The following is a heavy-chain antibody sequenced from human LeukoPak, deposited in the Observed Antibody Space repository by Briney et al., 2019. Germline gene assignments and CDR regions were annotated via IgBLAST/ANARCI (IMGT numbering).Heavy chain of an antibody. CDR1: GFTFSRYD. J-gene: IGHJ4*02. V-gene: IGHV3-48*03. D-gene: IGHD5/OR15-5a*01. CDR3: TSHGSTYYFDY. CDR2: ISISGVTK. Sequence: LAGGSLRLSCATSGFTFSRYDYNWVRQAPGKGLEWISYISISGVTKYYADSVRGRLTVSRDNARDSLYLQMDSLRAEDTATYYCTSHGSTYYFDYCGQGTQVTVSS.